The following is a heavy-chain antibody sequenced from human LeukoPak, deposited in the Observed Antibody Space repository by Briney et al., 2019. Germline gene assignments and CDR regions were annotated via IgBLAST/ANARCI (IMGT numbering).Heavy chain of an antibody. V-gene: IGHV3-15*01. J-gene: IGHJ4*02. CDR1: GFTFSSYS. CDR3: TTVYSDSSGYYFNYCDY. D-gene: IGHD3-22*01. CDR2: IKSKTDGETT. Sequence: PGGSLRLSCAASGFTFSSYSMNWVRQAPGKGLEWVGRIKSKTDGETTDYAAPVKGRFTISRDDSKNTLYLQMNSLKTEDTAVYYCTTVYSDSSGYYFNYCDYWGQGTLVTVST.